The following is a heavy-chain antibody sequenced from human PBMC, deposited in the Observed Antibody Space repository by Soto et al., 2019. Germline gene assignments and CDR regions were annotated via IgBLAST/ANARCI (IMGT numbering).Heavy chain of an antibody. CDR2: IYYSGST. CDR1: GGSMSSYY. D-gene: IGHD3-3*01. CDR3: AREYYDFWDGWFDP. Sequence: SETLSLTCTVSGGSMSSYYCSWIRQPPGKGLEWIGYIYYSGSTNYNPSLKSRVTISVDTSKNQFSLKLSSVTAADTAVYYCAREYYDFWDGWFDPWGQGTLVTVSA. V-gene: IGHV4-59*01. J-gene: IGHJ5*02.